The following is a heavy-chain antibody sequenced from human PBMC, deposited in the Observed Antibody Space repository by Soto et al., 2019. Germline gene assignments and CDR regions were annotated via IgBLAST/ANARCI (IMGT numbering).Heavy chain of an antibody. CDR3: ARVGIIIFGGAKGPHIDI. Sequence: GASVKVSCKASGYTFTSYAMHWVRQAPGQRLEWMGWINAGNGNTKYSQKFQGRVTITRDTSASTAYMELSSLRSEDTAVYYCARVGIIIFGGAKGPHIDIWGQATMVTVSS. J-gene: IGHJ3*02. CDR2: INAGNGNT. D-gene: IGHD3-3*01. CDR1: GYTFTSYA. V-gene: IGHV1-3*01.